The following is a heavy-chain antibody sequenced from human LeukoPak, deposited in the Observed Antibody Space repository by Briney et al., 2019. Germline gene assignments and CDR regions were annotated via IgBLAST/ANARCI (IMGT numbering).Heavy chain of an antibody. D-gene: IGHD3-3*01. V-gene: IGHV1-2*02. J-gene: IGHJ5*02. CDR1: GYTXTGYY. CDR3: ARAITIQRWEFDP. Sequence: ASVKVSCKASGYTXTGYYMHWVRQAPGQGLEWMGWINPNSGGTNYAQKFQGRVTMTRDTSISTAYMELSRLRSDDTAVYYCARAITIQRWEFDPWGQGTLVTVSS. CDR2: INPNSGGT.